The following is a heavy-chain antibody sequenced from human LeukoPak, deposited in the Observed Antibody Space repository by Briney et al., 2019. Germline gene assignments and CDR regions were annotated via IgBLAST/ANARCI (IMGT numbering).Heavy chain of an antibody. V-gene: IGHV4-39*07. CDR1: GGSIRSSYYY. J-gene: IGHJ4*02. CDR2: INHSGST. Sequence: SETLSLTCTVSGGSIRSSYYYWGWIRQPPGKGLEWIGEINHSGSTNYNPSLKSRVTISVDTSKNQFSLKLSSVTAADTAVYYCARWGDWGQGTLVTVSS. D-gene: IGHD2-21*01. CDR3: ARWGD.